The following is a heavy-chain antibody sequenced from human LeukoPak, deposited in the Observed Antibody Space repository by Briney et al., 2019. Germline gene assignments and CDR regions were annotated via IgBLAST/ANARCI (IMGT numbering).Heavy chain of an antibody. D-gene: IGHD4-23*01. J-gene: IGHJ3*02. CDR1: GYTFTSYY. V-gene: IGHV7-4-1*02. CDR2: INTNTGNP. CDR3: ARDTVGYPDAFDI. Sequence: ASVKVSCKASGYTFTSYYMHWVRQAPGQGLEWMGWINTNTGNPTYAQGFTGRFVFSLDTSVSTAYLQISSLKAEDTAVYYCARDTVGYPDAFDIWGQGTMVTVSS.